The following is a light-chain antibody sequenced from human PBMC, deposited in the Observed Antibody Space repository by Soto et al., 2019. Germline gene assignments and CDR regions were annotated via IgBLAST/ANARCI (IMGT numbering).Light chain of an antibody. J-gene: IGKJ5*01. V-gene: IGKV3-15*01. CDR1: QGITSD. CDR2: GAS. CDR3: QQYDNWPPIT. Sequence: QYPATLCVSDGEPVTLSGLASQGITSDLAWYQQKPGQAPRVLIYGASTRATDIPVRFSGSGSGTEFTLTISSLQSEDFAVYYCQQYDNWPPITFGQGTRLEI.